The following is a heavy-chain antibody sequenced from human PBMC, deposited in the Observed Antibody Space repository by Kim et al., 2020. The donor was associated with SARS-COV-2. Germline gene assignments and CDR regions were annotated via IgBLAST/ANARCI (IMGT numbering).Heavy chain of an antibody. CDR3: AKDQARRWQLVSGRRGAHTDYFDY. V-gene: IGHV3-30*18. J-gene: IGHJ4*02. Sequence: GGSLRLSCAASGFTFSNYAMHWVRQAPGKGLEWVAVISISGINKYYAYSVKGRSTIYKNNSKNPLYLKMSRLRAEDTAVYYCAKDQARRWQLVSGRRGAHTDYFDYWGQGPLATVSS. CDR2: ISISGINK. D-gene: IGHD6-6*01. CDR1: GFTFSNYA.